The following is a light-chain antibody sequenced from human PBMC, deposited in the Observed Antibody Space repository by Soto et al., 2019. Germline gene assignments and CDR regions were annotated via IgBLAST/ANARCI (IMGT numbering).Light chain of an antibody. CDR3: QQRSNWLIT. V-gene: IGKV3-11*01. J-gene: IGKJ3*01. Sequence: EIVLTQSPATLSLSPGERATLSCRASQSVSSYLAWYQQKPGQAPRLLIYDASNRATGIPARFSGSGSGTEFTLTISSLEPEDFAAYYCQQRSNWLITFGPGTKVDIK. CDR2: DAS. CDR1: QSVSSY.